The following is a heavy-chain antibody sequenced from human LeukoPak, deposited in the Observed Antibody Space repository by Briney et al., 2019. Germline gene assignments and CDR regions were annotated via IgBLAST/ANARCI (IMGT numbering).Heavy chain of an antibody. CDR1: GGTFISYA. CDR2: IIPIFGTA. V-gene: IGHV1-69*13. J-gene: IGHJ4*02. D-gene: IGHD2-2*01. CDR3: ARESAIPGYFDY. Sequence: ASVKVSCKASGGTFISYAISWVRQAPGQGLEWMGGIIPIFGTANYAQKFQGRVTITADESTSTAYMELSSLRSEDTAVYYCARESAIPGYFDYWGQGTLVTVSS.